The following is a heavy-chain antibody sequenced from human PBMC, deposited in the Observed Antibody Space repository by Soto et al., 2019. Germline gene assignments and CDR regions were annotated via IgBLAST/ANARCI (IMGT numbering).Heavy chain of an antibody. V-gene: IGHV1-18*04. CDR1: GYTFTSYG. D-gene: IGHD4-17*01. Sequence: QVQLVQSGPDVKRPGASMKVSCKASGYTFTSYGINWVRQAPGQGLEWMAWISPLKGRTQYSQKAQGRVTLSKDTSSTTVYMEMTTLRVDDAAVYYCAMDYGDRPEYFKHWGQGTLVTVS. CDR3: AMDYGDRPEYFKH. CDR2: ISPLKGRT. J-gene: IGHJ1*01.